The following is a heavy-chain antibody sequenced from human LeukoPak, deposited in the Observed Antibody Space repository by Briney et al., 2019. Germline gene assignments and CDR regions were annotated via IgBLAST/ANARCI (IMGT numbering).Heavy chain of an antibody. CDR2: INSDGGTT. J-gene: IGHJ5*02. CDR3: ARDFWSGYYEGGLDP. CDR1: GFSSRNYW. Sequence: GSLRPSCAASGFSSRNYWMHWVGQAPGKGLVWVSRINSDGGTTSYADSVKGRFTISRDNDKNTLYLQMNSLRAEDTAVYYCARDFWSGYYEGGLDPWGQGTLVTVSS. V-gene: IGHV3-74*01. D-gene: IGHD3-3*01.